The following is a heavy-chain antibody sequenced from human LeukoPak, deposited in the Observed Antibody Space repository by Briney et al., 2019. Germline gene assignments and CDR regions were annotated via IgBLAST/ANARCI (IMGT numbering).Heavy chain of an antibody. J-gene: IGHJ6*03. CDR1: ALTFSSYW. V-gene: IGHV3-7*01. CDR2: IKQDGSEK. CDR3: ARVIPAAAGTPDYYYYYMDV. D-gene: IGHD6-13*01. Sequence: GRSLRLSCAASALTFSSYWMSCVRQAPGKGLEWVANIKQDGSEKYYVDSVKGRFTISRDNAKNSLYLQMNSLRAEDTAVYYCARVIPAAAGTPDYYYYYMDVGGKGTTVTVSS.